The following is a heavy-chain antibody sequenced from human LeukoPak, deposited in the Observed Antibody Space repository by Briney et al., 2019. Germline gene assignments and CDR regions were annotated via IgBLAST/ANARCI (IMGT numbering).Heavy chain of an antibody. J-gene: IGHJ4*02. CDR3: ATYCSSTSCTSDY. D-gene: IGHD2-2*01. CDR1: GFTFSSYA. CDR2: ISGNGGST. Sequence: GGSLRLSCAASGFTFSSYAMTWVRQAPGKGLEWVSVISGNGGSTYSADSVKGRFTISRDNSKNTLYLQMNSLRAEDTAVYYCATYCSSTSCTSDYWGQGTLVTVSS. V-gene: IGHV3-23*01.